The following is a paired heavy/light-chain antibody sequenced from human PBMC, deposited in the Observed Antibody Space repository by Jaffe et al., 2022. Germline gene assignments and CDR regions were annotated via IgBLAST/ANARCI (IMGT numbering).Heavy chain of an antibody. D-gene: IGHD2-2*01. Sequence: QVQLQESGPTLVKPSETLSLTCAVSGYSITTGFSWAWVRQPPGKGLEWVATSYHTGTTFYTPSLRGRVTISLDASTNQFSLKLTSVTAADTAVYYCARHPGLYQARGSDWRFDLWGRGTPVTVSS. CDR3: ARHPGLYQARGSDWRFDL. CDR2: SYHTGTT. J-gene: IGHJ2*01. V-gene: IGHV4-38-2*01. CDR1: GYSITTGFS.
Light chain of an antibody. J-gene: IGLJ3*02. CDR1: SSNIGRNQ. Sequence: QSALTQPPSVSAAPGQRVTVSCSGGSSNIGRNQLSWYQQLPGTAPKLLIYENNKRPSGIPDRFSGSKSGTSATLDITGLQTGDEADYYCGAWDSSLSAWVFGGGTKLTVL. CDR3: GAWDSSLSAWV. V-gene: IGLV1-51*02. CDR2: ENN.